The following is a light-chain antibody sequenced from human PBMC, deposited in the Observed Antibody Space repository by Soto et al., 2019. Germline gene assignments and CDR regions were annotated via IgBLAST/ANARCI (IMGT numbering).Light chain of an antibody. Sequence: DIQMTQSPSTLSASVGDRVTITCRASQSISSWLAWYQQKPGKAPKVLIYDASSLESGVPSRFSGSGSGTEFTPTISSLQADDFVTYYCQQYNSYSSFTFGQGTKLEIK. J-gene: IGKJ2*01. CDR2: DAS. CDR1: QSISSW. CDR3: QQYNSYSSFT. V-gene: IGKV1-5*01.